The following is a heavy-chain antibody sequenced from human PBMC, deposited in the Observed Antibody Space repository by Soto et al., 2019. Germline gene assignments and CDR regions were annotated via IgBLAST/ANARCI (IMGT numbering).Heavy chain of an antibody. CDR1: GFTFSRYS. V-gene: IGHV3-21*01. CDR3: ARLASGYDFSDY. D-gene: IGHD5-12*01. Sequence: EVKLVESGGDLVKPGGSLRLSCAVSGFTFSRYSMDWVRQAPGKGLEWVASISSSSTYIYYADSVKGRFTISRDNAKNSLYLQMNSLRAEDTAVYLCARLASGYDFSDYWGQGTLVAVSS. CDR2: ISSSSTYI. J-gene: IGHJ4*02.